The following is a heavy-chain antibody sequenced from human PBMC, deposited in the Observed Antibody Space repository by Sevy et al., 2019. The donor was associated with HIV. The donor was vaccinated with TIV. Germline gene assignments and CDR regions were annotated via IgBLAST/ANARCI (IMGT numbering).Heavy chain of an antibody. CDR3: AKEGVGGGTYYFDH. V-gene: IGHV3-66*01. CDR2: IYTGGST. J-gene: IGHJ4*02. Sequence: GGSLRLSCAASGLTVSRNYMNWVRQVPGKGLEWVSVIYTGGSTDYADSVKGRFTISRDNSKNTLYLQMHSLTAEDTAVYYCAKEGVGGGTYYFDHWGQGTPVTVSS. D-gene: IGHD2-15*01. CDR1: GLTVSRNY.